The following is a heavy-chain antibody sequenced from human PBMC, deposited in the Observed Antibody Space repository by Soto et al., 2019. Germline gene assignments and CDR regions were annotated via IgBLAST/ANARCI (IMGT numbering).Heavy chain of an antibody. CDR1: GYTFTGYF. Sequence: ASVKVSCKASGYTFTGYFIHWVRQAPGEGLEWMGWINPNTSGANYGHKFQGRVSMTRDTSLNTVYMELRRLKFDDTAVYYCARDFSCIQPQYAYLDFGMDCWSKVKXVAASS. V-gene: IGHV1-2*07. CDR3: ARDFSCIQPQYAYLDFGMDC. D-gene: IGHD5-18*01. CDR2: INPNTSGA. J-gene: IGHJ6*04.